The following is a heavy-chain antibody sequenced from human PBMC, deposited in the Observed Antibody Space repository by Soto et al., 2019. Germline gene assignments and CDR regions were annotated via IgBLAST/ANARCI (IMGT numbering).Heavy chain of an antibody. D-gene: IGHD6-13*01. Sequence: SETLSLTCAVYGGSFSGYYWSWIRQPPGKGLEWIGEINHSGSTNYNPSLKSRVTISVDTSKNQFSLKLTPVTAADTAVYCCARGLAAENWYFDLWGRGTLVTVSS. CDR3: ARGLAAENWYFDL. V-gene: IGHV4-34*01. CDR1: GGSFSGYY. J-gene: IGHJ2*01. CDR2: INHSGST.